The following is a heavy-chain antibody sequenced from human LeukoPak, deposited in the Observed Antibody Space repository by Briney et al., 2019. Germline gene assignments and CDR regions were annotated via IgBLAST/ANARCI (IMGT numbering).Heavy chain of an antibody. Sequence: AASVKVSCKASEYTFTSYDINWVRQATGQGLEWMGWMNPNSGNTGYAQKFQGRVTMTRNTPISTAYMELSSLTFEDTAVYYCARGRHPGPTWISEYWGQGTLVTVSS. D-gene: IGHD5-12*01. V-gene: IGHV1-8*01. CDR1: EYTFTSYD. J-gene: IGHJ4*02. CDR2: MNPNSGNT. CDR3: ARGRHPGPTWISEY.